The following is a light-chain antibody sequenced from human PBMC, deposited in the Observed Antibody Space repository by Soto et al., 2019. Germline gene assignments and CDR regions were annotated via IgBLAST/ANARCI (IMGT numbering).Light chain of an antibody. CDR2: LGS. CDR1: QSLLHSNGYNY. V-gene: IGKV2-28*01. Sequence: DIVMTQSPLSLPVTPGEPASISCRSSQSLLHSNGYNYLDWYLQKPGQSPQLLIYLGSNRASGVPDRFSGNGSGTEFTLKISRVEAEDVGVYCCMQRRRFPLTFGGGTKVDIK. J-gene: IGKJ4*01. CDR3: MQRRRFPLT.